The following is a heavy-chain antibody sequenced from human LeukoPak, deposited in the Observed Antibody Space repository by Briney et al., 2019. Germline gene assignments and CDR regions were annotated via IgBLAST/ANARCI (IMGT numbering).Heavy chain of an antibody. V-gene: IGHV4-59*08. D-gene: IGHD4-17*01. CDR1: GASISSYY. J-gene: IGHJ4*02. Sequence: SETLSLTCTVSGASISSYYWSWIRQAPGKGLEWIGYFFYSGSTDFNPSLKSRVTISVDTSQNQFSLKLSSVSAADTAVYYCARGGDGDYALFDYWGQGTLVTVSS. CDR2: FFYSGST. CDR3: ARGGDGDYALFDY.